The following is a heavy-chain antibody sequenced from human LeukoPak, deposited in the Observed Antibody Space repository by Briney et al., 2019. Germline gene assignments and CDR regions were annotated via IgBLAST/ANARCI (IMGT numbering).Heavy chain of an antibody. V-gene: IGHV1-8*01. Sequence: ASVKVSCKASGYTFTSYDINWVRQATGQGLEWMGWMNPNSGNTGYAQKFQGRVTMTRNTSISTAYIELSSLRSEDTAVYYCARGRKVAADFDYWGQGTLVTVSS. J-gene: IGHJ4*02. CDR2: MNPNSGNT. D-gene: IGHD6-13*01. CDR1: GYTFTSYD. CDR3: ARGRKVAADFDY.